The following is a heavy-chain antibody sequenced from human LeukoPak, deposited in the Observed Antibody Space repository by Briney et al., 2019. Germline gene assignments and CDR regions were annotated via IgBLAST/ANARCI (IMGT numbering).Heavy chain of an antibody. CDR1: GGSISSYY. D-gene: IGHD2-2*01. J-gene: IGHJ5*02. CDR3: AKDRVRYCSSTSCLNWFDP. CDR2: FYNSGST. Sequence: SETLSLTCTVSGGSISSYYWTWIRQPPGKGLEWIGYFYNSGSTNYNPSLKSRVTISVDTPKNQFSLKLTSVTAADTAVYYCAKDRVRYCSSTSCLNWFDPWGQGTLVTVSS. V-gene: IGHV4-59*01.